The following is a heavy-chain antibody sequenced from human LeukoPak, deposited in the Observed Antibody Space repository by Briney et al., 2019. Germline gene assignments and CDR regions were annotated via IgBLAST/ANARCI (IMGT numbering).Heavy chain of an antibody. D-gene: IGHD6-25*01. CDR3: ARTTSFTASGYDY. CDR1: GSTFTSHH. CDR2: MNPNNGDS. J-gene: IGHJ4*02. V-gene: IGHV1-8*03. Sequence: ASLTVSCKASGSTFTSHHFNWMRHGNGQGPDLIGWMNPNNGDSGYAQKFQGRVTITRDTSISTSYMELRSLRSDDTAVYFCARTTSFTASGYDYWGQGTLVTVSS.